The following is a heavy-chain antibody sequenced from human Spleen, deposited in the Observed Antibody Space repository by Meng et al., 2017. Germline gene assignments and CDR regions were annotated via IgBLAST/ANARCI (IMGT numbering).Heavy chain of an antibody. Sequence: GEALKISCAASGFTFSSYEMNWVRQAPGEGLEWVSYISSSGSTIYYADPAKGRFTISRDNAKNSLYLQMSSLRAEDTAIYYCVRDLGADHGDSHANYWGQGTLVTVSS. CDR3: VRDLGADHGDSHANY. J-gene: IGHJ4*02. CDR1: GFTFSSYE. CDR2: ISSSGSTI. D-gene: IGHD4/OR15-4a*01. V-gene: IGHV3-48*03.